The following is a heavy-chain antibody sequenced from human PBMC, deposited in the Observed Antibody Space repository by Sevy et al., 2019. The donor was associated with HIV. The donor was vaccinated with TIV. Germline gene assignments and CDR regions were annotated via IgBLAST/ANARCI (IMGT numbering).Heavy chain of an antibody. Sequence: GGSLRLSCAASGFTFSSYSMNWVRQAPGKGLEWVSYISSSSSTIYYADSVKGRFTISRDNAKNSLYLQMNSLRDEDTAVYYCAGEAKVVRGVKYYYYMDVWGKGTTVTVSS. J-gene: IGHJ6*03. V-gene: IGHV3-48*02. CDR3: AGEAKVVRGVKYYYYMDV. CDR2: ISSSSSTI. CDR1: GFTFSSYS. D-gene: IGHD3-10*01.